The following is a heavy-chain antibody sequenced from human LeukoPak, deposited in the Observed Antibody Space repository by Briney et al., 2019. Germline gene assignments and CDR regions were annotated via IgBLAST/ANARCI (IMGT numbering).Heavy chain of an antibody. V-gene: IGHV3-11*04. Sequence: GGSLRLSCAASGLTFSDHYMSWIRQAPGKGLKWVSYIGDSGTPIYYADSVKGRFTVSRDNAKNSLFLQMDSLRAEDTAVYYCARDRRPSVYGGLDNWGQGTLVTGSS. D-gene: IGHD4/OR15-4a*01. CDR1: GLTFSDHY. J-gene: IGHJ4*02. CDR3: ARDRRPSVYGGLDN. CDR2: IGDSGTPI.